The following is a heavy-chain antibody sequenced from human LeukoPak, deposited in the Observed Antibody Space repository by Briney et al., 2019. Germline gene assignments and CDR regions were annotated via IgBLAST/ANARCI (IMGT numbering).Heavy chain of an antibody. V-gene: IGHV1-69*04. CDR3: ARYYYGSGSYYNSSYHYYGMDV. Sequence: ASVKVSCKASGGTFSSYAISWVRQAPGQGLEWMGRIIPILGIANYAQKFQGRVTITADKSTSTAYMELSSLRSEDTAVYYCARYYYGSGSYYNSSYHYYGMDVWGQGTTVTVSS. D-gene: IGHD3-10*01. J-gene: IGHJ6*02. CDR1: GGTFSSYA. CDR2: IIPILGIA.